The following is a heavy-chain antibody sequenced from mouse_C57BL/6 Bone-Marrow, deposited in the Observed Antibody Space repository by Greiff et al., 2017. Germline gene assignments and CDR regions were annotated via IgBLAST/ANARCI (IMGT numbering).Heavy chain of an antibody. CDR3: ASLYYGSIY. Sequence: EVKLVESGGGLVQPGGSLKLSCAASGFTFSDYYLYWVRQTPEKRLEWVAYISNGGGSTYYPDTVKGRFTISRDNAKNTLYLQMSRLKAEDTAMYYCASLYYGSIYWGQGTTLTVSS. D-gene: IGHD1-1*01. CDR1: GFTFSDYY. V-gene: IGHV5-12*01. CDR2: ISNGGGST. J-gene: IGHJ2*01.